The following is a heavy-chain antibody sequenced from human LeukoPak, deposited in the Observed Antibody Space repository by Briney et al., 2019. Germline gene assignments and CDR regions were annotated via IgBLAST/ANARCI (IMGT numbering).Heavy chain of an antibody. CDR2: INHSGST. CDR3: ARTPRDGYNYGY. Sequence: PSETLSLTCAVHGGSFSGYYWSWIRQPPGKGLEWIGEINHSGSTNYNPTLKSRVTISVDTSKNQFSLKLSSVTAADTAVYYCARTPRDGYNYGYWGQGTLVTVSS. V-gene: IGHV4-34*01. J-gene: IGHJ4*02. CDR1: GGSFSGYY. D-gene: IGHD5-24*01.